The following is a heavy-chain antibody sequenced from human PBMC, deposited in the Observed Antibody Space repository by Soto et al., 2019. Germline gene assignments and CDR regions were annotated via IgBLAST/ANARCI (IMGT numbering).Heavy chain of an antibody. J-gene: IGHJ6*02. D-gene: IGHD6-19*01. CDR1: GGTFSSYA. CDR3: AREFSSGWSEGDYYYGMDV. CDR2: IIPIFGTA. Sequence: QVQLVQSGAEVKKPGSSVKVSCKASGGTFSSYAISWVRQAPGQGLEWMGGIIPIFGTANYAQKFQGRVTITADEXXSXAXXELSSLRSEDTAVYYCAREFSSGWSEGDYYYGMDVWGQGTTVTVSS. V-gene: IGHV1-69*12.